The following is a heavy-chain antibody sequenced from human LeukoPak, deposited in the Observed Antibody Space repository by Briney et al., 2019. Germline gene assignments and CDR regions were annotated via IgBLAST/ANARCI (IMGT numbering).Heavy chain of an antibody. V-gene: IGHV4-59*01. CDR2: IYYSGST. Sequence: SETLSLTCTISGGSFNTYYWSWIRQPPGKGLEWIGYIYYSGSTNYNPSLKSRVTISVDTSKNQFSLKLSSVTAADTAVYYCATVAVAGFIDYWGQGTLVTVSS. CDR3: ATVAVAGFIDY. J-gene: IGHJ4*02. D-gene: IGHD6-19*01. CDR1: GGSFNTYY.